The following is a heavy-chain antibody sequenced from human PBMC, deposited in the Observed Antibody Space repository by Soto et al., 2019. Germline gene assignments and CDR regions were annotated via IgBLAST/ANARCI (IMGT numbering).Heavy chain of an antibody. V-gene: IGHV3-53*02. D-gene: IGHD3-3*02. CDR2: VYSGGAT. Sequence: QLVETGGGLIQPGTSLTLSCAASGFSVSRNYMTWVRQAPGKGLEWVSFVYSGGATFYADSVKGRFILSRDDSQNTMYLQMNNLRPDDTSVYYCARVPWRIWGRGTLVTVAS. CDR3: ARVPWRI. CDR1: GFSVSRNY. J-gene: IGHJ4*02.